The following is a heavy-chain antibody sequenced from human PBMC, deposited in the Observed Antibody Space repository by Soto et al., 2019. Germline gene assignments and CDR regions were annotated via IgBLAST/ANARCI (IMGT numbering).Heavy chain of an antibody. J-gene: IGHJ6*03. CDR2: IYYSGST. V-gene: IGHV4-31*03. CDR3: ARVRRCSGGSGYVYYYYYMDV. D-gene: IGHD2-15*01. CDR1: GGSISSGGYY. Sequence: QVQLQESGPGLVKPSQTLSLTCTVSGGSISSGGYYWSWIRQHPGKGLEWIGYIYYSGSTYYNPSLKSRVTISVDTSKNQFSLKLSSVTAADTAVYYCARVRRCSGGSGYVYYYYYMDVWGKGTTVTVSS.